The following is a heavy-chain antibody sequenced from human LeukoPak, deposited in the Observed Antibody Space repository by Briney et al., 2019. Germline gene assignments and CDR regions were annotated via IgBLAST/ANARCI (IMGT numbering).Heavy chain of an antibody. CDR1: GYTLTELS. J-gene: IGHJ4*02. V-gene: IGHV1-24*01. Sequence: GASVKVSCKVSGYTLTELSMHWVRQAPGKGLEWMGGFDPEDGETIYAQKFQGRVTMTEDTSTDTAYMELSSLRSEDTAVYYCATADYYDSSGEHFDYWGQGTLVTVSS. D-gene: IGHD3-22*01. CDR2: FDPEDGET. CDR3: ATADYYDSSGEHFDY.